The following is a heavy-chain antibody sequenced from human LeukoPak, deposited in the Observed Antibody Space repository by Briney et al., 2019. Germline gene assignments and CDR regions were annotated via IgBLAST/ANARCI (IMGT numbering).Heavy chain of an antibody. Sequence: SETLSLTCTVSGGSISSYYCSWIRQPAGKGLEWIGRIYTSGSTNYNPSLKSRVTMSVDTSKNQFSLKLSSVTAADTAVYYCARGGADYDPWDYYGMDVWGQGTTVTVSS. CDR2: IYTSGST. J-gene: IGHJ6*02. CDR3: ARGGADYDPWDYYGMDV. V-gene: IGHV4-4*07. CDR1: GGSISSYY. D-gene: IGHD3-16*01.